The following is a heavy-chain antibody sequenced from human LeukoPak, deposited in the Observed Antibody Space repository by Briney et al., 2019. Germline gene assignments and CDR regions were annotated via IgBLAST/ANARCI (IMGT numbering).Heavy chain of an antibody. D-gene: IGHD6-6*01. J-gene: IGHJ4*02. V-gene: IGHV3-64*01. CDR3: ARGRRSIAAVYDY. CDR1: GFTFSSYA. Sequence: TGGSLRLSCAASGFTFSSYAMHWVRQAPGKGLEYVSAISSNGGSTYYANSVKGRFTISRDNSKNTLYLQMGSLRAEDMAVYYCARGRRSIAAVYDYWGQGTLVTVSS. CDR2: ISSNGGST.